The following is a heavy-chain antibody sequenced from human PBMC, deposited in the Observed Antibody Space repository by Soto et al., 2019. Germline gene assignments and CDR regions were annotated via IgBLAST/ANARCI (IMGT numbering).Heavy chain of an antibody. V-gene: IGHV4-30-4*01. CDR1: GGSIRSGEYY. CDR2: IYYSGST. CDR3: ARPMIVVGPDAFDI. Sequence: SETMDLTCTVSGGSIRSGEYYWSWIRQPPGKGLEWIGYIYYSGSTYYNPSLKSRVTISVDTSKNQFSLKLSSVTAADTAVYYCARPMIVVGPDAFDIWGQGTMVTVSS. J-gene: IGHJ3*02. D-gene: IGHD3-22*01.